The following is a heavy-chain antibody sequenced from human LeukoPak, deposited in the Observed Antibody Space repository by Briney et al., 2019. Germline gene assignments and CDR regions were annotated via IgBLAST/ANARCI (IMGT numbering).Heavy chain of an antibody. Sequence: GASVKVSCKASGYTFTGNYMHWVRQAPGQGLEWMGWINPNGGGTNYAQKFQGRVTMTRDTSISTAYMELSRLRSDDTAVYYCASDRVVVAPAATRSSHYYYYGMDVWGQGTTVTVSS. CDR2: INPNGGGT. CDR3: ASDRVVVAPAATRSSHYYYYGMDV. J-gene: IGHJ6*02. CDR1: GYTFTGNY. V-gene: IGHV1-2*02. D-gene: IGHD2-2*01.